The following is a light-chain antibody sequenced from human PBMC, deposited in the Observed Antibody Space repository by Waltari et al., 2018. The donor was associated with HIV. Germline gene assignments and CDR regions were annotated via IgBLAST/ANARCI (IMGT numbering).Light chain of an antibody. J-gene: IGLJ2*01. CDR1: SRDIGLYND. Sequence: HSALTQPASVSGSPGQSISISCTGTSRDIGLYNDVSWYQQYPGKAPQVLIYGVNSRPLGISFRFSGSKSCNTASLTISGLQAEDEADYYCSSYTANETLVFGGGTKLTVL. CDR3: SSYTANETLV. V-gene: IGLV2-14*03. CDR2: GVN.